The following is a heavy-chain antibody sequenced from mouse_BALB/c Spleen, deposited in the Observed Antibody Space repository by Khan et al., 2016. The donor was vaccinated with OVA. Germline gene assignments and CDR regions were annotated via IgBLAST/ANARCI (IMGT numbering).Heavy chain of an antibody. Sequence: EVELVESGGGLVQPGGSRKLSCAASGFTFSDYGMAWVRQAPGKGPEWVAFISDLAYSIYYADTVKGRFTISRENAKNTLYLEMSSLRSEDTAMYYCARGGGTAPFAYWGQGTLVTVSA. CDR1: GFTFSDYG. CDR2: ISDLAYSI. CDR3: ARGGGTAPFAY. J-gene: IGHJ3*01. D-gene: IGHD1-2*01. V-gene: IGHV5-15*02.